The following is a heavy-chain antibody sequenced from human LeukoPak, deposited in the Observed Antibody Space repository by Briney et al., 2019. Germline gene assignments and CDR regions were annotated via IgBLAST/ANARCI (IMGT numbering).Heavy chain of an antibody. CDR1: GFTFSSYE. D-gene: IGHD4-17*01. Sequence: PGGSLRLSCAASGFTFSSYEMNWVRQAPGKGLEWVSYITSSGNNIYYADSVKGRFTISRDNAKNSLYLQMNSLRAEDTAVYYCARLTTMTTTGGPFDYWGQGTLVTVSS. V-gene: IGHV3-48*03. CDR3: ARLTTMTTTGGPFDY. J-gene: IGHJ4*02. CDR2: ITSSGNNI.